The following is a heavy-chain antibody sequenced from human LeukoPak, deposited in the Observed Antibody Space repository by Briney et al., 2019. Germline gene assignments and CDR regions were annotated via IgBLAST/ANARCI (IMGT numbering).Heavy chain of an antibody. CDR2: IKPDGSDK. D-gene: IGHD7-27*01. J-gene: IGHJ3*02. Sequence: PGGSLRLSCAASGFSPSSYWMMWVRQAPGKGLEWGANIKPDGSDKYYVDSVKGRFTISRDNAQNSLFLQMSSLRADDTATYYCATDPPWGSDVFDMWGRGTMVTVSS. CDR3: ATDPPWGSDVFDM. CDR1: GFSPSSYW. V-gene: IGHV3-7*03.